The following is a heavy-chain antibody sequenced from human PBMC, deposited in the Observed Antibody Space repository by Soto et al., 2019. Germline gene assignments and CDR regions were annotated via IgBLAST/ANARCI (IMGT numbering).Heavy chain of an antibody. CDR2: INPNSGGT. D-gene: IGHD6-19*01. CDR1: GYTFTGYY. V-gene: IGHV1-2*04. J-gene: IGHJ4*02. Sequence: GASVKVSCKASGYTFTGYYMHWVRQAPGQGLEWMGWINPNSGGTNYAQKFQGWVTMTRDTSTSTAYMELSRLRSDDTAVYYCTAAVAGPSYWGQGTLVTVSS. CDR3: TAAVAGPSY.